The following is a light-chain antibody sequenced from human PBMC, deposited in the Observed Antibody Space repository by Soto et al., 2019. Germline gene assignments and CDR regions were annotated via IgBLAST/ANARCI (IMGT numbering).Light chain of an antibody. V-gene: IGKV3-11*01. CDR1: QSLSRS. Sequence: EIVLTQSPATLSLSPGERATLSCRASQSLSRSLAWYQQKPGQAPRLLIYDASNRATGIPARFSGSGSGTDFTLTISSLEPEDFAVYYCQQYGSSSTFGQGTKVDIK. CDR3: QQYGSSST. J-gene: IGKJ1*01. CDR2: DAS.